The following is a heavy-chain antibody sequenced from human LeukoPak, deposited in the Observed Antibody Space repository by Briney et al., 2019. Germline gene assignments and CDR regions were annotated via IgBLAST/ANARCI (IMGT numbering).Heavy chain of an antibody. Sequence: GGSLRLSCSASGFTFGDFTISWFRQSPGQGLEWVGFIRSKVYGGAPEHAASVAARFTISRDNSTSIAYLQMNTVQAEDTAVYYCARGSGRYVMVDWWGQGTLVTVSS. J-gene: IGHJ4*02. V-gene: IGHV3-49*03. CDR3: ARGSGRYVMVDW. CDR2: IRSKVYGGAP. D-gene: IGHD6-19*01. CDR1: GFTFGDFT.